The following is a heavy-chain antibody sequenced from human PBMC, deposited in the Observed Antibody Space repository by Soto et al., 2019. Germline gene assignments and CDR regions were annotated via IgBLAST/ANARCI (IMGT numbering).Heavy chain of an antibody. CDR3: AKAREPLYYYYGMDV. CDR2: ISGSGGST. D-gene: IGHD1-1*01. CDR1: GFTFSSYA. V-gene: IGHV3-23*01. Sequence: EVQLLESGGGLVQPGGSLRLSCAASGFTFSSYAMSWVHQAPGKGLEWVSAISGSGGSTYYADSVKGRFTISRDNSKNTLYLQMNSLRAEDTAVYYCAKAREPLYYYYGMDVWGQGTTVTVSS. J-gene: IGHJ6*02.